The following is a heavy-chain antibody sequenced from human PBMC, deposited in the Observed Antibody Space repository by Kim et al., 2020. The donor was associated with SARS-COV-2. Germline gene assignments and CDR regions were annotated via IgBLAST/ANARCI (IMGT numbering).Heavy chain of an antibody. CDR1: GYTFTSYA. CDR2: INAGNGNT. J-gene: IGHJ6*02. CDR3: ARDHSGSVLLWFGELLHYGMDV. Sequence: ASVKVSCKASGYTFTSYAMHWVRQAPGQRLEWMGWINAGNGNTKYSQKFQGRVTITRDTSASTAYMELSSLRSEDTAVYYCARDHSGSVLLWFGELLHYGMDVWGQGTTVTVSS. V-gene: IGHV1-3*01. D-gene: IGHD3-10*01.